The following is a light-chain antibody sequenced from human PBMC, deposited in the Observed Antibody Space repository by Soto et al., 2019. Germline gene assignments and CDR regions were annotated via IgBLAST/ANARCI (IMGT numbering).Light chain of an antibody. Sequence: MQLNKSPSSLSASVGDRGTSTCRASQAISGFLVCYQQNPGQAPKLLIYGASTLQSGVPSRFSGSGSGTEFTLTISCLQPKDFAPYYCQQLNSYPSTFGGGTKVDI. V-gene: IGKV1-9*01. J-gene: IGKJ4*01. CDR2: GAS. CDR1: QAISGF. CDR3: QQLNSYPST.